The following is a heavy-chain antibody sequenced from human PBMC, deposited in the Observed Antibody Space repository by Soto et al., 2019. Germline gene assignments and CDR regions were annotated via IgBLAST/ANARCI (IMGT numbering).Heavy chain of an antibody. V-gene: IGHV3-23*01. CDR1: GFTFSSYD. J-gene: IGHJ6*02. CDR2: ISGSGGST. Sequence: GGSLRLSCAASGFTFSSYDMSWVHQAPGKGLEWVSAISGSGGSTYYADSVKGRFTISRDNSKNTLYLQMNSLRAEDTAVYYCASGVGITMVRGVIIHNYYYYGMDVWGQGTTVTVSS. CDR3: ASGVGITMVRGVIIHNYYYYGMDV. D-gene: IGHD3-10*01.